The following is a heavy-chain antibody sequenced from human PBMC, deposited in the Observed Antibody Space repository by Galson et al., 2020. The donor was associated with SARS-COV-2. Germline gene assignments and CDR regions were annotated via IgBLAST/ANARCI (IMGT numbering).Heavy chain of an antibody. V-gene: IGHV4-61*02. CDR1: GGSISSGNYY. Sequence: SETLSLTCTVSGGSISSGNYYWSWIRQPAGKGLEWIGRIYKSGNTNYNPSLWSQVTISVDTSKNQLSLKLRSVTAADTAVYYCARGNSPCVTXFXIVTGHCGTDVWCQGTAVTVSS. CDR2: IYKSGNT. J-gene: IGHJ6*02. D-gene: IGHD3-3*01. CDR3: ARGNSPCVTXFXIVTGHCGTDV.